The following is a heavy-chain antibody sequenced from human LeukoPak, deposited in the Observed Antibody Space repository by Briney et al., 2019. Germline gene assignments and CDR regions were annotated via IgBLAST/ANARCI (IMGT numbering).Heavy chain of an antibody. Sequence: PSETLSLTCAVSGGSISSSNWWSWVRQPPGKGLEWIGEINHSGSTNSNPSLKSRVTISVDTSKNQFSLNLSSVTAADTAVYYCARRYVYYYYYMDVWGKGTTVTVSS. CDR1: GGSISSSNW. CDR2: INHSGST. D-gene: IGHD1-1*01. V-gene: IGHV4-4*02. CDR3: ARRYVYYYYYMDV. J-gene: IGHJ6*03.